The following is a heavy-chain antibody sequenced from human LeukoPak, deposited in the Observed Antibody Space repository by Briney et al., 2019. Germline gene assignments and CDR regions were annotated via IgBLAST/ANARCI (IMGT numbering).Heavy chain of an antibody. J-gene: IGHJ4*02. V-gene: IGHV3-23*01. CDR2: ISGSGGST. D-gene: IGHD3-10*01. Sequence: TGGSLRLSCAASGFTFSSYGMSWVRQAPGKGLEWVSAISGSGGSTYYADSVKGRFTISRDNAKNSLYLQMNSLRAEDTAVYYCARDRGGEGIDYWGQGTLVTVSS. CDR3: ARDRGGEGIDY. CDR1: GFTFSSYG.